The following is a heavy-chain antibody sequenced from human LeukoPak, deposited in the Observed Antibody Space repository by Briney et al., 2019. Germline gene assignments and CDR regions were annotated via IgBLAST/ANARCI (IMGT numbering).Heavy chain of an antibody. J-gene: IGHJ6*02. CDR2: IYHSGST. V-gene: IGHV4-4*02. D-gene: IGHD2-2*01. Sequence: SETLSLTCAVSGGSIKSNNWGSWVRQPPGKGLEWIGEIYHSGSTNYNPSLESRVTVSVAKSKNQFSLDLSPVTDADTAVYYCARFCGSTSWHSGYYYGIDVWGQGTTVTVSS. CDR1: GGSIKSNNW. CDR3: ARFCGSTSWHSGYYYGIDV.